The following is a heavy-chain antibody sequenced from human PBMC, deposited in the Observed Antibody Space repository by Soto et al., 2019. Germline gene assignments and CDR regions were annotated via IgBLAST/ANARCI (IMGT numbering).Heavy chain of an antibody. CDR2: IIPIFGTA. V-gene: IGHV1-69*01. CDR3: ALWGFRDGNNSKYNYSGMDV. Sequence: VQLVQSGAEVKKPGSSVKLSCKASGGTFNRYTISWVRQAPGQGLEWMGGIIPIFGTANYAQKFQGRVAIIADESTSAAYIELRSLRSEDTAVYYCALWGFRDGNNSKYNYSGMDVWGQGTTVTVSS. J-gene: IGHJ6*02. CDR1: GGTFNRYT. D-gene: IGHD1-1*01.